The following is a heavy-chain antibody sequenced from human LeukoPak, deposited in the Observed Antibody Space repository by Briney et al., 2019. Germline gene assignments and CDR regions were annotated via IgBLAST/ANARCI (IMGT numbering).Heavy chain of an antibody. V-gene: IGHV1-18*04. CDR3: ARWATMVRGVILANHYYYYYMDV. CDR2: ISAYNGNT. CDR1: GYTFTSYY. D-gene: IGHD3-10*01. Sequence: ASVKVSCKASGYTFTSYYMHWVRQAPGQGLEWMGWISAYNGNTNYAQKLQGRVTMTTDTSTSTAYMELRSLRSDDTAVYYCARWATMVRGVILANHYYYYYMDVWGKGTTVTISS. J-gene: IGHJ6*03.